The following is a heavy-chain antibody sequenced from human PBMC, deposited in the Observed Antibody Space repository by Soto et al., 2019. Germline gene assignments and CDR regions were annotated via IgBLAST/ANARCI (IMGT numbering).Heavy chain of an antibody. D-gene: IGHD3-9*01. J-gene: IGHJ4*02. Sequence: GGSLRLSCAASGFSFEYYTMHWLRHGPGKGPEWISLISWDGGRTLYSDSVKGRFIISRDNSKNSLYLQMNSLTTEDTALYYCAGDTYDILTGQKRYFDYWGQGILVTVSS. CDR1: GFSFEYYT. CDR2: ISWDGGRT. V-gene: IGHV3-43*01. CDR3: AGDTYDILTGQKRYFDY.